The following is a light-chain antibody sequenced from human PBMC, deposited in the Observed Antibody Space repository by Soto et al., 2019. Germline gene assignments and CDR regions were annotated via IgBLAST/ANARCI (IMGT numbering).Light chain of an antibody. CDR3: QRRYRTPLT. Sequence: DMEMTQSPSSLSASVGDRVTITCRASQSISNYLNWYQHKPGKVPKLLIYAASSLQSGVPTRFSGRRTWTDFTLSINRLEPEAFTTYYCQRRYRTPLTFGGGTKIEIQ. V-gene: IGKV1-39*01. J-gene: IGKJ4*01. CDR2: AAS. CDR1: QSISNY.